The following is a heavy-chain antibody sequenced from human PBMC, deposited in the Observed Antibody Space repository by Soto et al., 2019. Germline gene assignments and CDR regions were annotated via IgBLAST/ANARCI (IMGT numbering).Heavy chain of an antibody. D-gene: IGHD3-10*02. Sequence: QTPGKGLEWIGSIYYSGGTYYNPSLKSRVTISVDTSKNQFSLHLNSVTPEDTAVFFCQGEDGIRCSYLVSAYLLNRSSDL. V-gene: IGHV4-39*01. CDR3: QGEDGIRCSYLVSAYLLNRSSDL. CDR2: IYYSGGT. J-gene: IGHJ2*01.